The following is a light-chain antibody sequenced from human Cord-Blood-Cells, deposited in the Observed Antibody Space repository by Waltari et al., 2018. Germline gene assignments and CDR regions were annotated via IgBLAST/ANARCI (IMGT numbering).Light chain of an antibody. CDR1: QSVSSY. CDR3: QQRSNWPRT. J-gene: IGKJ3*01. Sequence: IVLTQSPATLSLSPGERATLSCRASQSVSSYLAWYQQKPGLAPRLLIYDASNRATGIPARFSGSGSGTDFTLTISSLEPEDFAVYYCQQRSNWPRTFGPGTKVDIK. CDR2: DAS. V-gene: IGKV3-11*01.